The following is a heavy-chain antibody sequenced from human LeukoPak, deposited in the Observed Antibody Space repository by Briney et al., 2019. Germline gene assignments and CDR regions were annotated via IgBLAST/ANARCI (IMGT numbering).Heavy chain of an antibody. CDR2: MNPNSGNT. J-gene: IGHJ6*02. Sequence: ASVKVSCKASGYTFTSYDINWVRQATGQGLEWMGWMNPNSGNTGYAQKFQGRVTMTRNTSISTAYMELSSLRSEDTAEYYCARALSPYYDFWSGYYIGYCSGGSCHGYGMDVWGQGTTVTVSS. D-gene: IGHD3-3*01. CDR3: ARALSPYYDFWSGYYIGYCSGGSCHGYGMDV. V-gene: IGHV1-8*01. CDR1: GYTFTSYD.